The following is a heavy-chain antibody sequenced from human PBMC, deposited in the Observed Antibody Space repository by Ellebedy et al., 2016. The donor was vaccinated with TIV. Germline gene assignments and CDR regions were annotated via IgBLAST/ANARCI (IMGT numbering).Heavy chain of an antibody. J-gene: IGHJ2*01. V-gene: IGHV4-39*01. CDR3: ARNRVIFTFEKSYFDL. CDR1: GGSMSRSSYY. D-gene: IGHD3-16*01. CDR2: IYSTGST. Sequence: SETLSLTCTVSGGSMSRSSYYWGWIRQPPGKGLEWIGTIYSTGSTYYNPSLPSRVTISVDTSKNQFSLNLRSVTAADTAVYYCARNRVIFTFEKSYFDLWGRGTLVTVSS.